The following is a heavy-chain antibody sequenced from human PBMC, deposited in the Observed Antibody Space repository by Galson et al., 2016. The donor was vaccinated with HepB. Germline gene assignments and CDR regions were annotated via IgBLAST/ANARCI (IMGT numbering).Heavy chain of an antibody. J-gene: IGHJ3*02. Sequence: QSGAEVKKPGESLKVSCKVSGDDFITSWIGWVRQMPGKGLEWMGIIFPEDSDTRYSPSFQGPVNISAAKSISTAYLQWGSLKASDSAIYYCARVPERWELLDGVLGDGFDMWGQGTVVSVSP. CDR3: ARVPERWELLDGVLGDGFDM. CDR2: IFPEDSDT. CDR1: GDDFITSW. D-gene: IGHD3-10*01. V-gene: IGHV5-51*01.